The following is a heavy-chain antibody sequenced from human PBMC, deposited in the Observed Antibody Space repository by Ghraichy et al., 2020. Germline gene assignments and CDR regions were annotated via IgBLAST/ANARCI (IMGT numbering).Heavy chain of an antibody. CDR2: INHSGST. CDR1: GGSFSGYY. Sequence: SETLSLTCAVYGGSFSGYYWSWIRQLPGKGLEWIGEINHSGSTNYNPSLKSRVTISVDTSTNQFSLKLSSVTAADTAVYYCARGASSSWYLHSRLDYWGQGTLVTFSS. CDR3: ARGASSSWYLHSRLDY. J-gene: IGHJ4*02. D-gene: IGHD6-13*01. V-gene: IGHV4-34*01.